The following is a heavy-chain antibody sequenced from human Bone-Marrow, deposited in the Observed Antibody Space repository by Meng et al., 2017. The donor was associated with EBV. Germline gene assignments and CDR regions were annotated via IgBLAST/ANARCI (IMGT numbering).Heavy chain of an antibody. CDR2: IYHSGST. Sequence: QGSGQGLVNPSGTLSLTCAVSGGSIRSSNWWRWVRQPPGKGLEWIGEIYHSGSTSYNPSLESRVTISVDKSKNQVSLKLSSVTAADTAVYYCAQRERWGLDPWGQGTLVTVSS. J-gene: IGHJ5*02. D-gene: IGHD3-16*01. CDR3: AQRERWGLDP. CDR1: GGSIRSSNW. V-gene: IGHV4-4*02.